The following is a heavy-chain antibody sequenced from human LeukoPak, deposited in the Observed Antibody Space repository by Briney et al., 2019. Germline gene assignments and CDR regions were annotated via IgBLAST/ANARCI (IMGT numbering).Heavy chain of an antibody. Sequence: PSETLSLTCTVSGGSISSTTYYWGWIRRPPGKGLEWIGSIYYSGSTYYNPSLKSRVTVSVDTSKNQFSLNLSSVTAADTAVYYCARVGATSTYWGQGTLVTVSS. D-gene: IGHD1-26*01. CDR3: ARVGATSTY. J-gene: IGHJ4*02. CDR1: GGSISSTTYY. CDR2: IYYSGST. V-gene: IGHV4-39*01.